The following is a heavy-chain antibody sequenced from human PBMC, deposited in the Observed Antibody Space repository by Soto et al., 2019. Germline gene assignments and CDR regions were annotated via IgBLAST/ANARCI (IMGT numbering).Heavy chain of an antibody. Sequence: GAGKVLEWVSAIDSTDDRSLHADSVKGRFTVSRDASKNTLYLQMNSLRVDDTAIYFCARPIFD. CDR2: IDSTDDRS. V-gene: IGHV3-23*01. CDR3: ARPIFD. J-gene: IGHJ5*02.